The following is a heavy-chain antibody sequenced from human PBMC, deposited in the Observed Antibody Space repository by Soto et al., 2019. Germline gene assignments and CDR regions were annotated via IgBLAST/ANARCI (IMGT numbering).Heavy chain of an antibody. CDR3: ARKHCSGGSCYRAYYYYGMDV. V-gene: IGHV1-69*01. Sequence: QVQLVQSGAEVKKPGSSVKVSCKASGGTFSSYAISWVRQAPGQGLEWMGGIIPIFGTANYAQKFQGRVTITSDESTSTAYMELSSLRSEDTAVYYCARKHCSGGSCYRAYYYYGMDVWGQGTTVTVS. CDR1: GGTFSSYA. CDR2: IIPIFGTA. D-gene: IGHD2-15*01. J-gene: IGHJ6*02.